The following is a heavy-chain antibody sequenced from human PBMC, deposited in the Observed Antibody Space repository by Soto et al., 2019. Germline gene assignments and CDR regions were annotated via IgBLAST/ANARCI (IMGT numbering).Heavy chain of an antibody. J-gene: IGHJ6*02. CDR1: GYTFTGYY. V-gene: IGHV1-2*04. D-gene: IGHD3-3*01. CDR2: INPNSGGT. CDR3: ARAIFGEALYGMDV. Sequence: ASVKVSCKASGYTFTGYYMHWVRQAPGQGLEWMGWINPNSGGTNYAQKFQGWVTMTRDTSISTAYMELSRLRSDDTAVYYCARAIFGEALYGMDVWGQWTPVTVSS.